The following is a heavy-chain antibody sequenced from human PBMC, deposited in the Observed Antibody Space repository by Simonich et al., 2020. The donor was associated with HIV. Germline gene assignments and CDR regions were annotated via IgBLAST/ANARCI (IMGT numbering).Heavy chain of an antibody. Sequence: QVQLVQSGAEVKKPGASVKVSCKASGYTFINYAMHWVRQAPGQRLEWMGWINVGNVNTKYSPKFQGRVTITRDTSASTAYMELSSLRSEDTAVYYCARGWELLHAFDYWGQGTLVTVSS. CDR1: GYTFINYA. J-gene: IGHJ4*02. D-gene: IGHD1-26*01. CDR3: ARGWELLHAFDY. V-gene: IGHV1-3*01. CDR2: INVGNVNT.